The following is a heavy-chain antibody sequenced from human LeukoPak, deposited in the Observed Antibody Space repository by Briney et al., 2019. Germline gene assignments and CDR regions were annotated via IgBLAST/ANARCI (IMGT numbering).Heavy chain of an antibody. V-gene: IGHV4-59*01. J-gene: IGHJ4*02. Sequence: SETLSLTCTVYGGSISIYYWSWIRQPPGKGLEWIGYIYYSGSTNYNPSLKSRVTISVDTSKNQFSLNLTSLTAADTAVYYCAKGGKGFPLGLRFDSWGQGTLVSVSS. D-gene: IGHD2-21*01. CDR3: AKGGKGFPLGLRFDS. CDR1: GGSISIYY. CDR2: IYYSGST.